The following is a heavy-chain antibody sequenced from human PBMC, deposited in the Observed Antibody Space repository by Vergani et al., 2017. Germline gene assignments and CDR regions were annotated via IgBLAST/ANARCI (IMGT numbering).Heavy chain of an antibody. V-gene: IGHV3-7*01. D-gene: IGHD3-3*01. CDR1: GFTFSSYW. CDR3: ARDSRYDFWSRNYMDV. Sequence: EVQLVESGGGLVQPGGSLRLSCAASGFTFSSYWMSWVRQAPGKGLEWVANIKQDGSEKYYVDSVKGRFTISRDNDKNSLYLQMNSLRAEDTAVYYCARDSRYDFWSRNYMDVWGKGTTVTVSS. CDR2: IKQDGSEK. J-gene: IGHJ6*03.